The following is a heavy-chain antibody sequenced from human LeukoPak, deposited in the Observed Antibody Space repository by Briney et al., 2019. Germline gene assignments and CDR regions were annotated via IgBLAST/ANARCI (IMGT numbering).Heavy chain of an antibody. V-gene: IGHV4-34*01. D-gene: IGHD6-19*01. CDR2: INHSEST. Sequence: SETLSLTCAVYGGSFSGYYWSWIRQPPGKGLEWIGEINHSESTNYNPSLKSRVTISVDTSKNQFSLKLSSVTAADTAVYYCARETVAGTYYFDYWGQGTLVTVSS. CDR3: ARETVAGTYYFDY. CDR1: GGSFSGYY. J-gene: IGHJ4*02.